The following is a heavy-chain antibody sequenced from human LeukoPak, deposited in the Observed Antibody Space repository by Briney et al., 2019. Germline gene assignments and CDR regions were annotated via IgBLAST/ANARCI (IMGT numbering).Heavy chain of an antibody. D-gene: IGHD3-22*01. CDR2: MYSGCPT. V-gene: IGHV3-66*02. Sequence: GGSLRLSCAASGFTVSSSYMSWVRQAPGKGVEGVSVMYSGCPTYYASSVKGRFTISRDYSENTLSLQINSLGTEDTAVYYCTRSVHDTSGYADWGQGTLVTVSS. CDR1: GFTVSSSY. CDR3: TRSVHDTSGYAD. J-gene: IGHJ1*01.